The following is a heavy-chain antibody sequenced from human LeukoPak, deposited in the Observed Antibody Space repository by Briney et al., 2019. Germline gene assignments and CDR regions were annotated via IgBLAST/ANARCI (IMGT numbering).Heavy chain of an antibody. CDR2: INHSGST. Sequence: PSETLSLTCAVYGGSFSGYYWSWIRQPPGKGLEWIGEINHSGSTNYNPSLKSRVTISVDTSKNQFSLKLSSVTAADTAVYYCAXXXXXXXXXXXXIILNYYYYYYMDVWGKGTTVTISS. CDR1: GGSFSGYY. V-gene: IGHV4-34*01. D-gene: IGHD3-10*01. CDR3: AXXXXXXXXXXXXIILNYYYYYYMDV. J-gene: IGHJ6*03.